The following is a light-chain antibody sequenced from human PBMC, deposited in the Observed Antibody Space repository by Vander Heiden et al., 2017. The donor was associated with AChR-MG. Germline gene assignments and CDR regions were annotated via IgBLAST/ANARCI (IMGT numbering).Light chain of an antibody. J-gene: IGKJ1*01. CDR3: QQYGSSPLWT. CDR2: GAS. V-gene: IGKV3-20*01. Sequence: EIVLTQSPGTLSLSPGERATLSCGASQSVSSSYLAWYQQKPGQAPRLLIYGASSRATAIPDRFSGNGSGTDFTLTITRLEPEDFAVYYCQQYGSSPLWTFGQGTKVEIK. CDR1: QSVSSSY.